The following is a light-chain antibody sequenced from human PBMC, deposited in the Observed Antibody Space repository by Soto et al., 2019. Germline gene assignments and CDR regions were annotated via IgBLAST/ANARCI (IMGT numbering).Light chain of an antibody. Sequence: EVVMTQSPATLSVSPGDKATLSCRASQSVSSHLAWYQQKPGQARRLLIYGASTRASGVPARFSGSGSGTEFTLTISSLQSEDFAISYCHQYDDWRPLTFGGGTKVEI. J-gene: IGKJ4*01. CDR2: GAS. CDR1: QSVSSH. CDR3: HQYDDWRPLT. V-gene: IGKV3-15*01.